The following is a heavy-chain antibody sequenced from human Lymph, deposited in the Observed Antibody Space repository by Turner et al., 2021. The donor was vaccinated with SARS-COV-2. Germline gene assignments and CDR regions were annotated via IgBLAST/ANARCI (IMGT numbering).Heavy chain of an antibody. V-gene: IGHV3-53*04. CDR2: IYSGGST. J-gene: IGHJ6*02. CDR1: GFTVSSNY. CDR3: ARDEGHYGMDV. Sequence: EGQLVEPGGGFVQPGGSLRLSCAASGFTVSSNYMTWVRQAPGKGLEWVSVIYSGGSTYYADSVKGRFTISRHNSKHTLYLQMNSLRAEDTAVYYCARDEGHYGMDVWGQGTTVTVSS.